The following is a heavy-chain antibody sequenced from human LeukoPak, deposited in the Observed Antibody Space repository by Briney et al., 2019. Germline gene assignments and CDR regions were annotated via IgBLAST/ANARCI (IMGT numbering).Heavy chain of an antibody. J-gene: IGHJ3*02. CDR3: ARPVATIRLDVFDI. D-gene: IGHD5-12*01. CDR1: GGSISSSGYY. V-gene: IGHV4-39*01. Sequence: PSETLSLTFTVSGGSISSSGYYWGWIRQPPGKGLEWIGSIYYSGSTYYNPSLKSRVTISVDTSKNQFSLKLSSVTAADTAVYYCARPVATIRLDVFDIWGQGTMVTVSS. CDR2: IYYSGST.